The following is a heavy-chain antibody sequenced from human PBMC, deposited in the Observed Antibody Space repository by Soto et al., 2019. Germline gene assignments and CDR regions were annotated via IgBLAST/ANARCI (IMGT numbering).Heavy chain of an antibody. D-gene: IGHD3-10*01. J-gene: IGHJ6*02. V-gene: IGHV1-2*02. CDR1: GYTFTGYY. CDR3: AFLFYYGSGSYFKPTSGGMDV. CDR2: INPNSGGT. Sequence: QVQLVQSGAEVRKPGASVKVSCKASGYTFTGYYMHWVRQAPGQGLEWMGWINPNSGGTNYAQNFQGRVTMTRDTSISTAYMELSRLRSDDTAVYYCAFLFYYGSGSYFKPTSGGMDVWGQGTTVTVSS.